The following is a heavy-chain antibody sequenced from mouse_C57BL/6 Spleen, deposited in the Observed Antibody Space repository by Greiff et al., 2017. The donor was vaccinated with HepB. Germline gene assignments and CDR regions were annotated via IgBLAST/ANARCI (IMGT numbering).Heavy chain of an antibody. CDR2: IWSGGST. CDR1: GFSLTSYG. J-gene: IGHJ1*03. D-gene: IGHD2-3*01. Sequence: VKLQESGPGLVQPSQSLSITCTVSGFSLTSYGVHWVRQSPGKGLEWLGVIWSGGSTDYNAAFISRLSISKDNSKSQVFFKMNSLQADDTAIYYCARNCPRDGYYVDWYFDVWGTGTTVTVSS. CDR3: ARNCPRDGYYVDWYFDV. V-gene: IGHV2-2*01.